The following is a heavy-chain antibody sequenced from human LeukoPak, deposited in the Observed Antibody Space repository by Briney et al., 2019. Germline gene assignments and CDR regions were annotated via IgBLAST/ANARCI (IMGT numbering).Heavy chain of an antibody. Sequence: GESLKISCKGSGYSFTSYWIGWVRQMPGKGLEWMGSIYPGDSDTRYSPSFQGQVTISADKSISTAYLQWSSLEASDTAMYYCARQADTMIVVVSAFDIWGQGTMVTVSS. V-gene: IGHV5-51*01. CDR3: ARQADTMIVVVSAFDI. J-gene: IGHJ3*02. D-gene: IGHD3-22*01. CDR1: GYSFTSYW. CDR2: IYPGDSDT.